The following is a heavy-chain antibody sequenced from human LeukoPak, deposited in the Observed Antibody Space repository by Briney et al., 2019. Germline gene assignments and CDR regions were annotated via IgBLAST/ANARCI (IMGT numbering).Heavy chain of an antibody. CDR1: GFTFDDYG. CDR2: IKTKTGGGTT. J-gene: IGHJ4*02. D-gene: IGHD2-8*01. Sequence: KTGGSLRLSCAASGFTFDDYGMSWVRQAPGKGLEWVGRIKTKTGGGTTQYAAPVKGRVTISRDDPKNTLYLQMNSLKSEDTAVYYCTPAPEYWAKDGDFDYWGQGTLVTVSS. CDR3: TPAPEYWAKDGDFDY. V-gene: IGHV3-15*01.